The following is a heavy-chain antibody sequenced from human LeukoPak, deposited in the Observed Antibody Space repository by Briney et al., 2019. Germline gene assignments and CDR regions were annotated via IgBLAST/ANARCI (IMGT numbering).Heavy chain of an antibody. CDR3: ARDAYYYGSGSYYAYYFDY. J-gene: IGHJ4*02. V-gene: IGHV3-30*04. CDR2: ISYDGSNK. CDR1: GFTFSSYA. Sequence: GRSPRLSCAASGFTFSSYAMHWVRQAPGKGLEWVAVISYDGSNKYYADSVKGRFTISRDNSKNTLYLQMNSLRAEDTAVYYCARDAYYYGSGSYYAYYFDYWGQGTLVTVSS. D-gene: IGHD3-10*01.